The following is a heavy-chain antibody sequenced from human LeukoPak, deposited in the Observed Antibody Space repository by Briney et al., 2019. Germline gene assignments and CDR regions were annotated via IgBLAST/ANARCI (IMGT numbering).Heavy chain of an antibody. Sequence: GGSLRLSCAASGFTFSSYWMHWVRQAPGKGLVWVSRINSDGSSTQYADPVKGRFTISRDNAKNTLCLQMNSLRVEDTAVYYCASSRSYNWFDPWGQGTLVTVSS. V-gene: IGHV3-74*03. CDR1: GFTFSSYW. CDR2: INSDGSST. J-gene: IGHJ5*02. CDR3: ASSRSYNWFDP.